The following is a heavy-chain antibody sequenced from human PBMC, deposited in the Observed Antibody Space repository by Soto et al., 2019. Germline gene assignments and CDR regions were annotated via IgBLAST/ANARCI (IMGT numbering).Heavy chain of an antibody. Sequence: QVQLQQWGAGLLKPSETLSLTCAVYGGSFSGFYWSWIRQPPGKGLEWIGESNHVGSTNYNPSLKSRVTMSVDQYKNQFSLRLTSVTAADTAVYYCARVLIAGVTTDWGQGTLVIVSS. V-gene: IGHV4-34*01. CDR1: GGSFSGFY. D-gene: IGHD5-18*01. CDR2: SNHVGST. CDR3: ARVLIAGVTTD. J-gene: IGHJ4*02.